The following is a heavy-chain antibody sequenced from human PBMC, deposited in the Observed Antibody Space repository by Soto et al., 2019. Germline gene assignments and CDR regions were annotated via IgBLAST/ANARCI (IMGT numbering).Heavy chain of an antibody. CDR1: GFTFSSYA. Sequence: GSLRLSCKASGFTFSSYAMSWVRHSPFKWLGLFSAIIGSVCSTYYADSVKGRFTISRDNSKNTLYLQMNSLRAEDTAVYYCAKDPNDYGDYGHYYYYGMDVWGQGTTVTVSS. CDR2: IIGSVCST. J-gene: IGHJ6*02. V-gene: IGHV3-23*01. CDR3: AKDPNDYGDYGHYYYYGMDV. D-gene: IGHD4-17*01.